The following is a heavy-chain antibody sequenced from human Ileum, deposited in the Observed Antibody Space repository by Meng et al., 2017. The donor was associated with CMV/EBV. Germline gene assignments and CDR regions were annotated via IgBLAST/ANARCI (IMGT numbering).Heavy chain of an antibody. CDR3: ARTTRAGTYYRPNSFDF. J-gene: IGHJ4*02. Sequence: SLSSGDYSWSWIRHPPGKGREWIGYLYYGGSTYNNPSLTSRLTMSIDTSKNQFSLRLSSVSAADTAVYYCARTTRAGTYYRPNSFDFWGQGTLVTVSS. D-gene: IGHD1-26*01. V-gene: IGHV4-30-4*08. CDR1: SLSSGDYS. CDR2: LYYGGST.